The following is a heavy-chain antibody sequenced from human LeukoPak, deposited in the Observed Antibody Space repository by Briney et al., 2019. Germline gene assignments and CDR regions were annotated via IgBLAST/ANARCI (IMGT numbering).Heavy chain of an antibody. D-gene: IGHD4-17*01. CDR1: GFTFSSCA. CDR2: ISGNGDST. J-gene: IGHJ4*02. Sequence: PGGSLRLSCAGSGFTFSSCAMTWVRQARAKGLEWVSSISGNGDSTNYGDTVKGRFTISRDNSKNTLYLQMNSLRVEDTAVYYCARGAAYGDYGSIDYWGQGTLVIVSS. V-gene: IGHV3-23*01. CDR3: ARGAAYGDYGSIDY.